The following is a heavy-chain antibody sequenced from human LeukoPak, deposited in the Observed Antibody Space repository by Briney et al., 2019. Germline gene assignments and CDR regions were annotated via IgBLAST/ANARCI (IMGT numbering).Heavy chain of an antibody. Sequence: GGSLRLSCAASGITFSSYAMSWVRQAPGKGLEWGSVISGSATNTYYADSVKGRFTISRDNSRNTLFLQMNSLRAEDTAVYYCAKDYYYDSSGPFDYWGQGTLVTVSS. CDR3: AKDYYYDSSGPFDY. V-gene: IGHV3-23*01. CDR2: ISGSATNT. J-gene: IGHJ4*02. CDR1: GITFSSYA. D-gene: IGHD3-22*01.